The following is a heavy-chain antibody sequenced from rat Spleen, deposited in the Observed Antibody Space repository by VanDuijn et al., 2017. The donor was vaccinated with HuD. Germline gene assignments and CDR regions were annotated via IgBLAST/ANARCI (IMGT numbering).Heavy chain of an antibody. CDR1: GFTFKNYW. V-gene: IGHV5-31*01. Sequence: EVQLVESGGGLVQPGRSLKLSCVASGFTFKNYWMTWIRQAPGKGLEWVASITNSAGSTYYPDSVKGRFTISRDNAKTTLYLQMGSLRSEDTATYYCTTGVYWGQGVMVTVSS. CDR2: ITNSAGST. J-gene: IGHJ2*01. CDR3: TTGVY.